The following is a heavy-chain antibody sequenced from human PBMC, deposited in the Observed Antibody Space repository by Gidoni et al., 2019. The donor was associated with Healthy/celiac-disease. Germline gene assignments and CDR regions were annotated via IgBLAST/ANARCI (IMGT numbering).Heavy chain of an antibody. J-gene: IGHJ4*02. CDR2: IFSNDEK. CDR1: GFSLSNARMG. V-gene: IGHV2-26*01. D-gene: IGHD4-17*01. Sequence: QVTLKESGPVLVKPTETLTLTCTVSGFSLSNARMGVRWIRQPPGKALEWLAHIFSNDEKSYSTSLKSRLTISKDTSKGQVVLTMTNMDPVDTATYYCARMTDYGGPLYWGQGTLVTVSS. CDR3: ARMTDYGGPLY.